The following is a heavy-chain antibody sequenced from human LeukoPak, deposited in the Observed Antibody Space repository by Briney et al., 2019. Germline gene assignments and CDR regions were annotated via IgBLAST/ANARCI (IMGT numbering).Heavy chain of an antibody. CDR1: GFSVSDYY. CDR3: ARGTYYSGSGPGNWFDP. Sequence: PGGSLRLSCADSGFSVSDYYMNWIRQSPGKGLEWVSHITKKTVIEYAGSAKGRFTISRDNANNIDFLQMDSLGPEDTAVYYCARGTYYSGSGPGNWFDPWGHGTLVTVSS. J-gene: IGHJ5*02. D-gene: IGHD3-10*01. V-gene: IGHV3-69-1*01. CDR2: ITKKTVI.